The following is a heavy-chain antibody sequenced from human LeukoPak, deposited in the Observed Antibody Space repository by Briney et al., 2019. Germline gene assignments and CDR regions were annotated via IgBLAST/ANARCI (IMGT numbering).Heavy chain of an antibody. CDR2: ISGSGTTT. CDR3: ARDQLDFLNFDAFDI. Sequence: GGSLRLSCAASGFTFSSYVMSWVRQAPGKGLEWVSGISGSGTTTYYADSVKGRFTISRDNSKNTLYLQMNSLRVEDTAVYYCARDQLDFLNFDAFDIWGQGTKVTVSS. CDR1: GFTFSSYV. J-gene: IGHJ3*02. V-gene: IGHV3-23*01. D-gene: IGHD2/OR15-2a*01.